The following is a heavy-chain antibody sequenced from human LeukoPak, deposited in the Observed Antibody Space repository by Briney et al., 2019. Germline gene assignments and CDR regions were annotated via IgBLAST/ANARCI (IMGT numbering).Heavy chain of an antibody. CDR2: IIGSGGST. CDR3: ANLCLQYCYGSGSSNY. J-gene: IGHJ4*02. CDR1: GFTFSSYA. D-gene: IGHD3-10*01. Sequence: GGSLTLSCAASGFTFSSYAISWVRQAPGKGLEWVSAIIGSGGSTYYAHSVKGRFTISRDNSKNTLYLQMNSLRAGDTDVYYCANLCLQYCYGSGSSNYWGRGGMVSDCS. V-gene: IGHV3-23*01.